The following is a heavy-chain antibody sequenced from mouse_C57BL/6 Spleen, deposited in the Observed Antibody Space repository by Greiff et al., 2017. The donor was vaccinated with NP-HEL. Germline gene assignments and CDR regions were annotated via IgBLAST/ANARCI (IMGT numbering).Heavy chain of an antibody. J-gene: IGHJ2*01. CDR2: IDPEDGET. CDR3: ARPVVGYFDY. Sequence: VQLQQSGAELVQPGASVKLSCTASGFTITDYYIHWVKQRPEQGLEWIGRIDPEDGETKYASNFQGKATITADTSSHTAYLQLSSLTSEDTSVYYCARPVVGYFDYWGQGTTLTVSS. V-gene: IGHV14-2*01. CDR1: GFTITDYY. D-gene: IGHD1-1*01.